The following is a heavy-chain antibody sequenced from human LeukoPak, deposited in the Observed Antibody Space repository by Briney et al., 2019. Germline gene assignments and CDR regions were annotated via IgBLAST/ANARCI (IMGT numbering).Heavy chain of an antibody. D-gene: IGHD1-26*01. J-gene: IGHJ4*02. Sequence: SQTLSLTCAISGDSVSTNSAAWNWIRQTPSRGLEWLGRTYYRSKWYNDYAVSVKSRITVNPDTSKNQFSLQLKSVTPEDTAMYYCARGRKWGESGFDYWGQGTPVTVSS. CDR2: TYYRSKWYN. CDR3: ARGRKWGESGFDY. CDR1: GDSVSTNSAA. V-gene: IGHV6-1*01.